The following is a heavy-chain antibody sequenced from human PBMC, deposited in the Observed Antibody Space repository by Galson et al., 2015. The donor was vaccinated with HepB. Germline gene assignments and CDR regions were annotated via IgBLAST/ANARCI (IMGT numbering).Heavy chain of an antibody. CDR2: ISSSSSTI. Sequence: SLRLSCAASGFTFSSYSMNWVRQAPGKGLEWVSYISSSSSTIYYADSVKGRFTISRDNAKNSLYLQMNSLRAEDTAVYYCARARDIVVLSYYYYYGMDVWGQGTTVTVSS. D-gene: IGHD2-15*01. CDR3: ARARDIVVLSYYYYYGMDV. CDR1: GFTFSSYS. V-gene: IGHV3-48*04. J-gene: IGHJ6*02.